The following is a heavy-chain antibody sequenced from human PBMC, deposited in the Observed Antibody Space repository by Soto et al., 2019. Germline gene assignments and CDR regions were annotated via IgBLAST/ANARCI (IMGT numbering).Heavy chain of an antibody. J-gene: IGHJ4*02. D-gene: IGHD6-19*01. CDR1: GGSISSSSYY. V-gene: IGHV4-39*01. Sequence: QLQLQESGPGLVKPSETLSLTCTVSGGSISSSSYYWGWIHQPPGKGLEWIGSIYYSGSTYYNPSLKSRVTISVDTSKNQFSLKLSSVTAADTAVYYCARISGWYVYWGQGTLVTVSS. CDR2: IYYSGST. CDR3: ARISGWYVY.